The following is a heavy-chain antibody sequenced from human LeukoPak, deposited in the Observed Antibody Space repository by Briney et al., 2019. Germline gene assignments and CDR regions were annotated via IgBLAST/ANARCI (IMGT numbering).Heavy chain of an antibody. D-gene: IGHD3-9*01. J-gene: IGHJ5*02. CDR3: ARAFDWLRSLDP. CDR2: ISSSSSYI. V-gene: IGHV3-21*01. CDR1: GFTFSSYA. Sequence: KPGGSLRLSCAASGFTFSSYAMSRVRQAPGKGLEWVSSISSSSSYIYYADSVKGRFTISRDNAKNSLYLQMNSLRAEDTAVYYCARAFDWLRSLDPWGQGTLVTVSS.